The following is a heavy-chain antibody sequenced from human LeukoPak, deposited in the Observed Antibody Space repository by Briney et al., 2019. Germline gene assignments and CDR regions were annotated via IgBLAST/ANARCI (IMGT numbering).Heavy chain of an antibody. D-gene: IGHD3-10*01. Sequence: SETLSLTCTVSGGSIISYYWNWIRQPPGKGLEWIGYIYSTGSANYNPSLKSRVTMSVDTSKNQFSLRLNSVTAADTAAYYCARGRSGTYFGDYWGQGAQVTVSS. J-gene: IGHJ4*02. CDR1: GGSIISYY. CDR3: ARGRSGTYFGDY. CDR2: IYSTGSA. V-gene: IGHV4-59*01.